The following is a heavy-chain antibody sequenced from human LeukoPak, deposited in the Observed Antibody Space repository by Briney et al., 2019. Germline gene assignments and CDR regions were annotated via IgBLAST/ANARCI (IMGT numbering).Heavy chain of an antibody. CDR3: AREGGSYYFDY. D-gene: IGHD1-26*01. Sequence: PGGSLRLSCAASGFTVSSNYMSWVRQAPGKGLECVSVIYSGGNTYYADSVKGRFTISRDNSKNTLYLQMNSLRADDTAVYYCAREGGSYYFDYWGQGTLVTVSS. V-gene: IGHV3-53*01. CDR1: GFTVSSNY. CDR2: IYSGGNT. J-gene: IGHJ4*02.